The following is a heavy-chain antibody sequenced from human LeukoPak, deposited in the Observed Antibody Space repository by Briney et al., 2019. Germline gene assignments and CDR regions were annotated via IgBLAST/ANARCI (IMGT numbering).Heavy chain of an antibody. CDR1: GYTLTELS. D-gene: IGHD3-10*01. CDR2: FDPEDGET. Sequence: ASVKVSCKVSGYTLTELSMHWVRQAPGKGLEWMGGFDPEDGETIYAQKFQGRVTMTEDTSTDTAYMELSSLRSEDTAVYYCARIGYGSGSYSWFDPWGQGTLVTVSS. V-gene: IGHV1-24*01. J-gene: IGHJ5*02. CDR3: ARIGYGSGSYSWFDP.